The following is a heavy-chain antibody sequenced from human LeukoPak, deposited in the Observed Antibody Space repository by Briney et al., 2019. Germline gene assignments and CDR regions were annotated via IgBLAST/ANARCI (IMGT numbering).Heavy chain of an antibody. V-gene: IGHV4-34*01. CDR3: ARVKGGYSYGRAFDY. D-gene: IGHD5-18*01. J-gene: IGHJ4*02. CDR1: GGSFSGYY. Sequence: KPSETLSLTCAVYGGSFSGYYWRWIRQPPGKGLEWIGEINHSGSTNYNPSLKSRVTISVDTSKNQFSLKLSSVTAADTAVYYCARVKGGYSYGRAFDYWGQGTLVTVSS. CDR2: INHSGST.